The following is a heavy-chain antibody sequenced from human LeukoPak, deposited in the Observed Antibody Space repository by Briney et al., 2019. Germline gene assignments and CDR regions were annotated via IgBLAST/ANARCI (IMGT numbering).Heavy chain of an antibody. D-gene: IGHD6-13*01. Sequence: ASVKVSCKASGYNFISSGVTWVRQAPGQGLEWMGWISPYNGNTNFAQKLQGRVTMTTDTSTSTAYMELRSLRSDDTAVYYCARGRAAASFSGPNWFDPWGQGTLVTVSS. CDR2: ISPYNGNT. J-gene: IGHJ5*02. V-gene: IGHV1-18*04. CDR1: GYNFISSG. CDR3: ARGRAAASFSGPNWFDP.